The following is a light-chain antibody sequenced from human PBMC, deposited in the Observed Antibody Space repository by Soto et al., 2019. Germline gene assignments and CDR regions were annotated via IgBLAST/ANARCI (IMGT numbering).Light chain of an antibody. Sequence: DVQMTQSPSSLSAFVGDRVTITCRASQGIAPYLACFQQKPGKVPKLLIYATSTLQSGVPSRFSGSGSGTDFTLTINSLQPEDVGSYYCQKYNSAPLTFGGGTKVEIQ. J-gene: IGKJ4*01. CDR1: QGIAPY. CDR3: QKYNSAPLT. V-gene: IGKV1-27*01. CDR2: ATS.